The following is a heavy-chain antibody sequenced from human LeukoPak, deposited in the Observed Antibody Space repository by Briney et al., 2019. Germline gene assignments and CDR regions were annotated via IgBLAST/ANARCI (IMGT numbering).Heavy chain of an antibody. J-gene: IGHJ4*02. V-gene: IGHV4-31*03. CDR2: IYYSGST. Sequence: SETLSLTCTVSGGSISSGGYYWSWIRQHPGKGLEWIGYIYYSGSTYYNPSLKSRVTISVDTSENQFSLKLSSVTAADTAVYYCAGIYYDSSGYYFDYWGQGTLVTVSS. CDR1: GGSISSGGYY. CDR3: AGIYYDSSGYYFDY. D-gene: IGHD3-22*01.